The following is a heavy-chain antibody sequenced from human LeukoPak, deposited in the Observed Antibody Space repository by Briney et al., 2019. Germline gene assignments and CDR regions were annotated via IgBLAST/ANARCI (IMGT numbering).Heavy chain of an antibody. CDR1: GFTFSSYE. V-gene: IGHV3-48*03. D-gene: IGHD3-22*01. Sequence: GGSLRLSXAASGFTFSSYEMNWVRQAPGKGLEWVSYISSSDSTTYYADSVKGRFTISRDNAMNSLYLQMNSLRVEDTAVYYCARVLYDSSGYYLNYFDYWGQGTLVTVSS. CDR2: ISSSDSTT. J-gene: IGHJ4*02. CDR3: ARVLYDSSGYYLNYFDY.